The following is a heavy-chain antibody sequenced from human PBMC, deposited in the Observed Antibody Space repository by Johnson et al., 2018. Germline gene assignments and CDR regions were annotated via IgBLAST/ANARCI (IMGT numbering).Heavy chain of an antibody. CDR1: GFTFSGYG. J-gene: IGHJ6*03. D-gene: IGHD3-3*01. V-gene: IGHV3-33*06. CDR2: IWYNGRNE. Sequence: VQLVESGGGVVQXGRSLRVSCAASGFTFSGYGIHWVRQAPGNGLEWVAAIWYNGRNEHYADSVKGRFTISRYNSKNTLNMQMNSLRVEDMAVYYCAKDGHHDPRYYYYYLDVWGKGTTVT. CDR3: AKDGHHDPRYYYYYLDV.